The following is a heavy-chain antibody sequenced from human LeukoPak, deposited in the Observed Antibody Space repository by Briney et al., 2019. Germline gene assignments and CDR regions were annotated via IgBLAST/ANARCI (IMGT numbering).Heavy chain of an antibody. CDR2: ISAYNGNT. J-gene: IGHJ4*02. CDR1: GYTFTSYD. V-gene: IGHV1-18*01. CDR3: ARDVNGPYYYDSSGYVGY. D-gene: IGHD3-22*01. Sequence: ASVKVSCKASGYTFTSYDLNWVRRATGQGLEWMGWISAYNGNTNYAQKLQGRVTMTTDTSTSTAYMELRSLRSDDTAVYYCARDVNGPYYYDSSGYVGYWGQGTLVTVSS.